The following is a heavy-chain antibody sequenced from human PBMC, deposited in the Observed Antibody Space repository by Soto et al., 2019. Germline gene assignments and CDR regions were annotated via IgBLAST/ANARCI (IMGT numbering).Heavy chain of an antibody. V-gene: IGHV3-30*18. CDR2: ISYDGSNK. CDR3: AKDVVVGATTGLGDYYYYYGMDV. CDR1: GFTFSNAW. Sequence: VQLVESGGGLIKPGGSLRLSCAASGFTFSNAWMVWVRQAPGKGLEWVAVISYDGSNKYYADSVKGRFTISRDNSKNTLYLQMNSLRAEDTAVYYCAKDVVVGATTGLGDYYYYYGMDVWGQGTTVTVSS. J-gene: IGHJ6*02. D-gene: IGHD1-26*01.